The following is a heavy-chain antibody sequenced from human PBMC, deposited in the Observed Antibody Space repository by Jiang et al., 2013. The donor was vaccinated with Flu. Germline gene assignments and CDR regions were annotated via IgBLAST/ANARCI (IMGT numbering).Heavy chain of an antibody. D-gene: IGHD2-2*01. CDR3: ARDVGMICTDTSCYGNRFDY. CDR2: LIPKFGTV. J-gene: IGHJ4*02. Sequence: SGAEVKKPGSSVKVSCKTSGGTLSNYAISWVRQVPGQGLEWMGGLIPKFGTVHYSQKFRGRVTITADKSTSTAYMELSSLTSEDTAVYYCARDVGMICTDTSCYGNRFDYWGQGTLVTVSS. CDR1: GGTLSNYA. V-gene: IGHV1-69*06.